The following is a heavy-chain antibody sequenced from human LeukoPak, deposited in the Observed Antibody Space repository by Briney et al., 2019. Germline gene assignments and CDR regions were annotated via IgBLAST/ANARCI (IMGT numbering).Heavy chain of an antibody. J-gene: IGHJ4*02. CDR1: GFTFSSYG. CDR3: AKPYVDTAMVADFFDY. Sequence: QPGRPLRLSCAASGFTFSSYGMHWVRQAPGKGLEWVAVISYDGSNKYYADSVKGRFTISRDNSKNTLYLQMNSLRAEDTAVYYCAKPYVDTAMVADFFDYWGQGTLVTVSS. V-gene: IGHV3-30*18. D-gene: IGHD5-18*01. CDR2: ISYDGSNK.